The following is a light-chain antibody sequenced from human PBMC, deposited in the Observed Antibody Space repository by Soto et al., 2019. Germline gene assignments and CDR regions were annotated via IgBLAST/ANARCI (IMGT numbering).Light chain of an antibody. CDR3: QHYNSYSEA. CDR2: KAS. V-gene: IGKV1-5*03. Sequence: DIQMTQSPSTLSGSVGDRVTITCRASKTISSWLAWYQQKPGKAPKLLIYKASTLKSGVPSRFNGSGSGTEFTLTISSLQPDDFATYYCQHYNSYSEAFGQGTKVELK. CDR1: KTISSW. J-gene: IGKJ1*01.